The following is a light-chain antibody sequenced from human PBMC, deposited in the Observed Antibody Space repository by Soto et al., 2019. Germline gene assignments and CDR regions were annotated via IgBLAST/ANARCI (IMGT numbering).Light chain of an antibody. CDR3: QSYDRSLSGTV. CDR2: GNN. V-gene: IGLV1-40*01. Sequence: QAVLTQPPSVSGAPGQGVTISCTGSSSNIGAGYDVHWYKQLPGTAPKLLIFGNNNRPSGVPDRFSGSKFGPSASLAITGLQDDDEADYYCQSYDRSLSGTVLGGGTKLTVL. J-gene: IGLJ3*02. CDR1: SSNIGAGYD.